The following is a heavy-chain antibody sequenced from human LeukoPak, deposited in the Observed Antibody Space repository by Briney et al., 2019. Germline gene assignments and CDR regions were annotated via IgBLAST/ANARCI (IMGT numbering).Heavy chain of an antibody. CDR1: GFTFSSYE. CDR2: ISSSGSTI. D-gene: IGHD3-3*02. V-gene: IGHV3-48*03. J-gene: IGHJ4*02. CDR3: ARERTSTPGFDY. Sequence: GGSLRLSCAASGFTFSSYEMNWVRQAPGKGLEWVSYISSSGSTIYYADSVKGRFTISRDNSKNTLYLQMNSLRAEDTAVYYCARERTSTPGFDYWGQGTLVTVSS.